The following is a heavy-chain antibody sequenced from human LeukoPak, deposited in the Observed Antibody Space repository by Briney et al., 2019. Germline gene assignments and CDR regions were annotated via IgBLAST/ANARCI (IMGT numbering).Heavy chain of an antibody. J-gene: IGHJ4*02. Sequence: GGSLRLSCAASGFTFSDYYMSWIRQAPGRGLEWLSYISISGTTIYYADSVKGRFTISRDNSKNTLYLQMNSLRAEDTAVYYCAKYDSSGYYHSSFDHWGQGTLVTVSS. V-gene: IGHV3-11*01. CDR3: AKYDSSGYYHSSFDH. CDR1: GFTFSDYY. D-gene: IGHD3-22*01. CDR2: ISISGTTI.